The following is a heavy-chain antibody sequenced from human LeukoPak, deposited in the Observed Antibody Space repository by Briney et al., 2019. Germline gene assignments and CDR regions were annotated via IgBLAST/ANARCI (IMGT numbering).Heavy chain of an antibody. D-gene: IGHD2-8*02. Sequence: PGGSLRLSCAASGFTFSPFAMIWARQPPGKGVEWVSSIFPSGGEIHYADSVRGRVTISRDNSKRTLSLQMNSLRAEDTAIYYCATYRQVLLPFESWGQGTLVTVSS. J-gene: IGHJ4*02. V-gene: IGHV3-23*01. CDR1: GFTFSPFA. CDR2: IFPSGGEI. CDR3: ATYRQVLLPFES.